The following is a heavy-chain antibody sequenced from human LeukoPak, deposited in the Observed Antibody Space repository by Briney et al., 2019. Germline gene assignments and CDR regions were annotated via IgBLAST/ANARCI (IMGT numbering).Heavy chain of an antibody. Sequence: SETLSLTCTVSGGSISSYYWSWIRQPAGKGLEWIGRIYTSGSTNYNPSLKSRVTISVDTSKNQFSLKLSSVTAADTAVYYCARGIVVVPAAPYIAPYYYMDVWGKGTTVTVSS. CDR1: GGSISSYY. CDR2: IYTSGST. V-gene: IGHV4-4*07. CDR3: ARGIVVVPAAPYIAPYYYMDV. J-gene: IGHJ6*03. D-gene: IGHD2-2*01.